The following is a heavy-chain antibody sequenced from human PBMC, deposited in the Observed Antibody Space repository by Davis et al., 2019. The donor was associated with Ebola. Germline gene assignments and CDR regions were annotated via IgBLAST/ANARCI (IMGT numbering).Heavy chain of an antibody. D-gene: IGHD3-16*02. V-gene: IGHV3-23*01. CDR3: AKDWRHDYIWGSYRGTDY. J-gene: IGHJ4*02. CDR2: ISGSGGST. CDR1: GFTFSSYA. Sequence: GESLKISCAASGFTFSSYAMSWVRQAPGKGLEWVSAISGSGGSTYYADSVKGRFTISRDNSMNMLYLQMNSLRAEGTAVYYCAKDWRHDYIWGSYRGTDYWGQGTLVTVSS.